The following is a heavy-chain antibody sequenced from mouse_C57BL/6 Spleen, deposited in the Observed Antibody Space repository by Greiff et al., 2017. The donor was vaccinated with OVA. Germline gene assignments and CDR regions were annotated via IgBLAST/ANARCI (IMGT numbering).Heavy chain of an antibody. Sequence: ESGPGLVKPSQSLSLTCSVTGYSITSGYYWNWIRQFPGNKLEWMGYISYDGSNNYNPSLKNRISLTRDTSKNQFFLKLNSVTTEDTATYYCARRGNGYLFDYWGQGTTLTVSS. CDR3: ARRGNGYLFDY. CDR1: GYSITSGYY. J-gene: IGHJ2*01. CDR2: ISYDGSN. D-gene: IGHD2-2*01. V-gene: IGHV3-6*01.